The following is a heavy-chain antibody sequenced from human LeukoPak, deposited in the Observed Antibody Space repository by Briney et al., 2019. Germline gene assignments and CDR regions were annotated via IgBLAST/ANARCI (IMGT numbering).Heavy chain of an antibody. CDR1: GFTVSSNY. CDR2: IYSGGST. D-gene: IGHD6-13*01. V-gene: IGHV3-53*01. Sequence: QAGGPLRLSCAASGFTVSSNYMSWVRQAPGKGLEWVSVIYSGGSTYYADSVKGRFTISRDNSKNTLYLQMNSLRAEDAAVYYCARTGRTAAGNYFDYWGQGTLVTVSS. J-gene: IGHJ4*02. CDR3: ARTGRTAAGNYFDY.